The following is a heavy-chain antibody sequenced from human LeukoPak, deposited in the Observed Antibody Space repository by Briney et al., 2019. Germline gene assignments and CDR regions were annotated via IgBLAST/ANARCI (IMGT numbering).Heavy chain of an antibody. D-gene: IGHD2-21*01. CDR2: MHPNSDDT. J-gene: IGHJ3*01. V-gene: IGHV1-2*02. CDR3: ARDQDYSHGGAYYDAFDL. CDR1: TFTGYY. Sequence: ASVKVSCKASTFTGYYKHWVRQAPGQGLEWMGWMHPNSDDTKYAQKFQGRVTMTRDTSIRTDYMELSRLTSDGTAVYFCARDQDYSHGGAYYDAFDLWGQGTMVTVSS.